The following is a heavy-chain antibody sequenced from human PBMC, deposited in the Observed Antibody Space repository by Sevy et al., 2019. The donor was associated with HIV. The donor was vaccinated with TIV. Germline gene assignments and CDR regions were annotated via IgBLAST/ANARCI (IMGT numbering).Heavy chain of an antibody. CDR2: IGTAGDT. Sequence: GGSLRLSCAASGFTFSSYDMHWVRQATGKGLEWVSAIGTAGDTYYPGSVKGRFTISRENAKNSLYLQMNSLRAGDTAVYYCAREAGYCTNGVCYGQYYFDYWGQRTLVTVSS. CDR3: AREAGYCTNGVCYGQYYFDY. CDR1: GFTFSSYD. J-gene: IGHJ4*02. D-gene: IGHD2-8*01. V-gene: IGHV3-13*01.